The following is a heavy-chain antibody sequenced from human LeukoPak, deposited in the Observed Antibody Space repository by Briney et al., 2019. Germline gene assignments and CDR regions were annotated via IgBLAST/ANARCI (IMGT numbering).Heavy chain of an antibody. V-gene: IGHV4-39*01. Sequence: SETLSLTCTVSGGSISSSSYYWGWIRQPPGKGLEWIGSVYYSGSTYYNPSLRGRVTISVDTSKNQFSLKLSSVTAADTAVYYCARAPGLHYADYWGQGSLVTVSS. CDR1: GGSISSSSYY. J-gene: IGHJ4*02. D-gene: IGHD3-16*01. CDR2: VYYSGST. CDR3: ARAPGLHYADY.